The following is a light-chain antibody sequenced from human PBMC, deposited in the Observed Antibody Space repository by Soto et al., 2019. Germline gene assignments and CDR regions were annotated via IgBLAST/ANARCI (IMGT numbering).Light chain of an antibody. Sequence: QSVLAQPASVSGSPGQSITISCTGTSSDVGSYHLVSWYQQHPGKAHRLMIYDVRKRPSGVSNHFSGSKSGNTASLTISGFQAEDEADYYCCSYAGITTHVFGTGTKVTVL. V-gene: IGLV2-23*02. CDR3: CSYAGITTHV. J-gene: IGLJ1*01. CDR1: SSDVGSYHL. CDR2: DVR.